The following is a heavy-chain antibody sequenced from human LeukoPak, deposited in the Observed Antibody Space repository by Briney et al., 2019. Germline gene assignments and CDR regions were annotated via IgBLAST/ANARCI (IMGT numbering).Heavy chain of an antibody. CDR3: STGRLDY. CDR2: IKSETDGGTT. J-gene: IGHJ4*02. Sequence: GGSLRLSCAASGFTFNDAWMNWARQGSGKGLEWVGRIKSETDGGTTDYAAPVKGRFTISRDDSKNILYLQMNSLKIEDTAVYYCSTGRLDYWGQGILVTVSS. V-gene: IGHV3-15*01. CDR1: GFTFNDAW.